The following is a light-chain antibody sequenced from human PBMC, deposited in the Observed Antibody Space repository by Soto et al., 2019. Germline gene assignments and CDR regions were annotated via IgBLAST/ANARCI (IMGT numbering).Light chain of an antibody. Sequence: DVHMTQSPSTLSASVGDRVTITCRASESIATWLAWYQQKPGKAPKLLIYDASRLESGVPSRFSGGGSATDSALTISGLQPDDFATYYCHQYNSYFGQGTRLEIK. CDR2: DAS. CDR3: HQYNSY. J-gene: IGKJ2*01. CDR1: ESIATW. V-gene: IGKV1-5*01.